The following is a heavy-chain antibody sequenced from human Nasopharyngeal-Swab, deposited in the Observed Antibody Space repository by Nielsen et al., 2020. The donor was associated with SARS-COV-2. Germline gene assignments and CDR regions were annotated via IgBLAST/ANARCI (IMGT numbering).Heavy chain of an antibody. CDR2: ISYDGSNK. V-gene: IGHV3-30*18. J-gene: IGHJ6*03. Sequence: VRQMPGKGLEWVAVISYDGSNKYYADSVKGRFTISRDNSKNTLYLQMNSLRAEDTAVYYCAKAALIGNHFYYYYYMDVWGKGTTVTVSS. CDR3: AKAALIGNHFYYYYYMDV. D-gene: IGHD1-14*01.